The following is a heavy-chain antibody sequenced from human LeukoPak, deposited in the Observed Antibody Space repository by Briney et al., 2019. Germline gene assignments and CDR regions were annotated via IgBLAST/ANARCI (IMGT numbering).Heavy chain of an antibody. CDR1: GGSISSGGYY. CDR3: ARWGSYCSSTSCPETHNWFDP. CDR2: IYYSGST. V-gene: IGHV4-31*03. J-gene: IGHJ5*02. Sequence: SETLSLTCTVSGGSISSGGYYWSWIRQHPGKGLEWIGYIYYSGSTYYNPSLKSRVTISVDTSKNQFSLKLSSVTAADTAVYYCARWGSYCSSTSCPETHNWFDPWGQGTLVTVSS. D-gene: IGHD2-2*01.